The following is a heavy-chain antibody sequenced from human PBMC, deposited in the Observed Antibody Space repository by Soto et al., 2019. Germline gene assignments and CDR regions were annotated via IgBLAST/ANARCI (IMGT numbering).Heavy chain of an antibody. J-gene: IGHJ6*02. V-gene: IGHV1-69*13. CDR1: GGTFSSYA. CDR2: IIPIFGTA. Sequence: SVKVSCKASGGTFSSYAISWVRQAPGQGLEWMGGIIPIFGTANYAQKFQGRVTITADESTSTAYMELSSLRSEDTAVYYCARENGSGSYSLYYYYGMDVWGQGTTVTVSS. D-gene: IGHD3-10*01. CDR3: ARENGSGSYSLYYYYGMDV.